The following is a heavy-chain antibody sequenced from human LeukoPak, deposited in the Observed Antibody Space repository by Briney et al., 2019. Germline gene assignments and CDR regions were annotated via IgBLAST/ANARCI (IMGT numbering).Heavy chain of an antibody. CDR2: IYTSGST. J-gene: IGHJ6*03. CDR3: ARESPYDSSGYYLLPTDYYYYYYMDV. D-gene: IGHD3-22*01. Sequence: SETLSLTCTVSGGSISRYYWSWIRQPAGKGLEWIGRIYTSGSTNYNPSLKSRVTMSVDTSKNQFSLKLSSVTAADTAVYYCARESPYDSSGYYLLPTDYYYYYYMDVWGKGTTVTVSS. V-gene: IGHV4-4*07. CDR1: GGSISRYY.